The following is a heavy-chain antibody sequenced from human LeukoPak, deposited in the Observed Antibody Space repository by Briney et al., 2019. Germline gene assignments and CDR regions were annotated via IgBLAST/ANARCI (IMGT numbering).Heavy chain of an antibody. CDR3: AGFKSGPAFEY. CDR2: AYYNGDT. J-gene: IGHJ4*02. Sequence: PSETLSLTCSVSGDSISSFYWSWIRQPPGEGLEWIGFAYYNGDTKQNPSLKGRATLSVDTSKSQCSLKLTSVTAADTAVYYCAGFKSGPAFEYWGQGTLVTVSS. CDR1: GDSISSFY. V-gene: IGHV4-59*01.